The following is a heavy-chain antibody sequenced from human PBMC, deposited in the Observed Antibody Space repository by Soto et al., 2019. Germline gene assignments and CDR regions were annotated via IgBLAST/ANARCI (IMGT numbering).Heavy chain of an antibody. CDR2: INAGNGNT. V-gene: IGHV1-3*01. CDR3: AREGRYGDYVDF. Sequence: QVPLVQSGAEVKKPGASVKVSCKASGYTFTSYAIHWVRQAPGQRLEWMGWINAGNGNTKYSQKFQGRVTITRDTSASTAYMELSSLRSEDTAVYYCAREGRYGDYVDFWGQGTLVTVSS. CDR1: GYTFTSYA. D-gene: IGHD4-17*01. J-gene: IGHJ4*02.